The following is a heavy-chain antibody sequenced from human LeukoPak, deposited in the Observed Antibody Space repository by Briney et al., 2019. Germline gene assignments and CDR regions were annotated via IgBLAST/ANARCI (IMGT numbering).Heavy chain of an antibody. CDR1: GFTFSRSA. Sequence: PGGSLRLSCAASGFTFSRSAMTWVRQGPGTGLEFVASIIYSGDATYYADSVKGRFTISRYNSKNTLYLQMNSLRAEDTALYYCAKDGLYYDGSEHVYYFDSWGQGTLVT. CDR3: AKDGLYYDGSEHVYYFDS. D-gene: IGHD3-22*01. CDR2: IIYSGDAT. J-gene: IGHJ4*02. V-gene: IGHV3-23*01.